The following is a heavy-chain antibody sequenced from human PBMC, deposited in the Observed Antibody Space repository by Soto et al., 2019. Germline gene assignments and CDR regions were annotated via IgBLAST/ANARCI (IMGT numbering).Heavy chain of an antibody. CDR1: GYTLTSYY. J-gene: IGHJ6*02. Sequence: ASVKVSCKASGYTLTSYYIHWVRRAPGHGLEWMGVINPSDGTTTYAQKFQGRVMMTRDTSTATVFMELGSLRSEDTAVYYCARDQKNRYYQSDPNHDYYGMDVWGQGTTVTVSS. CDR3: ARDQKNRYYQSDPNHDYYGMDV. CDR2: INPSDGTT. V-gene: IGHV1-46*01. D-gene: IGHD3-16*01.